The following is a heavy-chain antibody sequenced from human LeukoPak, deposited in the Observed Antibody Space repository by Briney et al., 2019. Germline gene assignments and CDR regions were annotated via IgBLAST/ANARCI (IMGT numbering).Heavy chain of an antibody. CDR1: GGSISSGSFY. CDR2: IYTSGST. J-gene: IGHJ3*01. D-gene: IGHD2/OR15-2a*01. CDR3: ARVLFRAFDL. V-gene: IGHV4-61*02. Sequence: SETLSLTYTVSGGSISSGSFYWSWIRQPAGKGLEWIGRIYTSGSTTYGPSLKGRVAMSVDTSKNQFSLKLSSVTAADTAVYYCARVLFRAFDLWGQGTMLTVSS.